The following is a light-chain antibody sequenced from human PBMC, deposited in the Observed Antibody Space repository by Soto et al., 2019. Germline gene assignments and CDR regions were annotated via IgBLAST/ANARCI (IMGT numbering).Light chain of an antibody. CDR2: AAS. J-gene: IGKJ1*01. Sequence: DIQMTQSPSSLSAAVVDRATITCRASQSIAGYLSWYQQKPGKAPKLLIYAASRLQRGVSSWFSGSGSGSDFNLTISSLQPEAFATDDCQQSYSAPWTFGQGTKV. CDR3: QQSYSAPWT. CDR1: QSIAGY. V-gene: IGKV1-39*01.